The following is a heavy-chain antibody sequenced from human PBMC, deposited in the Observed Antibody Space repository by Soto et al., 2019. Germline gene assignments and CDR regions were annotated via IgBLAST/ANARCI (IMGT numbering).Heavy chain of an antibody. CDR2: ISTTSFTI. Sequence: GGSLRLSCAASGFSFSTYNMDWVRQAPGKGPEWIAYISTTSFTIYYAESVKGRFTISRDNDRNSLYLEMNSLRDEDTAVYYCARDRCYDGTCYSASDSWGQGTLVTVSS. CDR1: GFSFSTYN. V-gene: IGHV3-48*02. CDR3: ARDRCYDGTCYSASDS. D-gene: IGHD2-15*01. J-gene: IGHJ5*01.